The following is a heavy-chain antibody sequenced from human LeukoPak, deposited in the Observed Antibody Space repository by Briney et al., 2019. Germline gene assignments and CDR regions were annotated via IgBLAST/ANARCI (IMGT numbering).Heavy chain of an antibody. J-gene: IGHJ4*02. D-gene: IGHD3-3*01. Sequence: GASVKVSCKASGGTFSSCAISWVRQAPGQGLEWMGGIIPIFGTANYAQKFQGRATITADESTSPAYMELSSLRSEDTAVYYCARGNTIFEETPLGYWGQGTLVTVSS. CDR2: IIPIFGTA. V-gene: IGHV1-69*01. CDR3: ARGNTIFEETPLGY. CDR1: GGTFSSCA.